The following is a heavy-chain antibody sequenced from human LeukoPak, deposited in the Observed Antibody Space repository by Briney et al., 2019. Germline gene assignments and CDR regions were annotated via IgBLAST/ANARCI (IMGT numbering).Heavy chain of an antibody. J-gene: IGHJ4*02. CDR2: IKQDGSEK. V-gene: IGHV3-7*04. Sequence: GGSLRLSCTASGLTLSNYWMIWVRQAPGKGLQWVAKIKQDGSEKYYVDSVKGRFTISRDNAENSLYLQMNSLRVEDTAIYYCTRVGYIDEGIDYWGQGTLVTVSS. CDR1: GLTLSNYW. D-gene: IGHD5-24*01. CDR3: TRVGYIDEGIDY.